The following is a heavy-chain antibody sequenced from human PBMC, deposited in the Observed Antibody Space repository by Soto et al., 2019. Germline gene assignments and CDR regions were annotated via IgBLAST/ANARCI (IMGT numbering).Heavy chain of an antibody. J-gene: IGHJ4*02. Sequence: SVKVSCKASGFTFTNSAVQWVRQARGQGLEWIGWIVVDTGNTDYTQKFQERVTITRDMSTSTAYLELRGLRSEDTAVYYCVASREGYYIFDSRGQGTLVTVSS. V-gene: IGHV1-58*01. D-gene: IGHD1-26*01. CDR3: VASREGYYIFDS. CDR2: IVVDTGNT. CDR1: GFTFTNSA.